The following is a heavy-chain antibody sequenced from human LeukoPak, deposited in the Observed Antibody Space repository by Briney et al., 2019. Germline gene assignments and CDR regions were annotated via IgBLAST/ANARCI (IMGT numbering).Heavy chain of an antibody. D-gene: IGHD3-9*01. CDR1: GFTFSRYG. J-gene: IGHJ4*02. Sequence: GRSLRLSRAPSGFTFSRYGMHWVRPAPRKGLGRVSVIWFDGRNKYYADSVKGRFTISRDNSKNTLYLQMNSLRAEDTAVYYCARGGYDILTGSDYWGRGTLVTVSS. V-gene: IGHV3-33*01. CDR3: ARGGYDILTGSDY. CDR2: IWFDGRNK.